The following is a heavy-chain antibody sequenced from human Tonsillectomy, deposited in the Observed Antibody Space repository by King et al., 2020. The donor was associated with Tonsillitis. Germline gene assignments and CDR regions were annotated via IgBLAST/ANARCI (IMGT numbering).Heavy chain of an antibody. D-gene: IGHD4-23*01. J-gene: IGHJ4*02. V-gene: IGHV3-23*04. CDR2: ISGSGGST. CDR1: GFTFSSYA. Sequence: DVQLVESGGGLVQPGGSLRLSCAASGFTFSSYAMSWVRQAPGKGLEWVSAISGSGGSTYYADSVKGRFTISRDNSKNTLYLQMNSLRAEDTAVYYCAKEGDPRGNLRSVVAYYFDYWGQGTLVTVSS. CDR3: AKEGDPRGNLRSVVAYYFDY.